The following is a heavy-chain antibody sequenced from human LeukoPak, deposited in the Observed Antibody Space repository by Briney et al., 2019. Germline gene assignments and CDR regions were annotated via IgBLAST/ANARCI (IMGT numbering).Heavy chain of an antibody. Sequence: GGSLRLSCAASDFTVISNYMTWVRQVPGKGLECVSVIHSNADTYYAASVKGRFTISRDSSNRMLYLQMNSLRVEDTAVYYCTRGGAAMGEFWGQGTLVTVSS. CDR3: TRGGAAMGEF. CDR2: IHSNADT. D-gene: IGHD5-18*01. V-gene: IGHV3-53*01. J-gene: IGHJ4*02. CDR1: DFTVISNY.